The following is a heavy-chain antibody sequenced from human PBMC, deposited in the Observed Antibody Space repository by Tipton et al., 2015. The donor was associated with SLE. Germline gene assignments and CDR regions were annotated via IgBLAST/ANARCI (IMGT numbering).Heavy chain of an antibody. CDR1: GGSISSYY. Sequence: TLSLTCTVSGGSISSYYWSWIRQPPGKGLEWIGYIHHSGSTSYSPSLRSRVTISVDTSKNRLSLKVNSVTAADTAVYFCARGRLLEWLSTYYYYYGMDVWGHGTTVTVSS. V-gene: IGHV4-59*08. J-gene: IGHJ6*02. D-gene: IGHD3-3*01. CDR3: ARGRLLEWLSTYYYYYGMDV. CDR2: IHHSGST.